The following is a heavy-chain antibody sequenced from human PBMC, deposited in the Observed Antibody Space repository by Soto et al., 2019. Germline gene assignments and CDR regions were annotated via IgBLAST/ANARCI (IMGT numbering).Heavy chain of an antibody. Sequence: SETLSLTCTVSGGSISSYYWSWIRQPPGKGLEWIGYIYYSGSTNYNPSLKSRVTISVDTSKNQFSLKLSSVTAADTAVYYCAREVMVRGVNVLNWFDPWGQGTLVTVSS. CDR1: GGSISSYY. D-gene: IGHD3-10*01. CDR2: IYYSGST. CDR3: AREVMVRGVNVLNWFDP. J-gene: IGHJ5*02. V-gene: IGHV4-59*01.